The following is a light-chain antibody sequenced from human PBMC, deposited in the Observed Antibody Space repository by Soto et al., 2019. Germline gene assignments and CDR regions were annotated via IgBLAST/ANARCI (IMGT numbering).Light chain of an antibody. CDR2: GAS. CDR3: QHYNNWPLFT. Sequence: EIVMTQSPATLSVSPGERATLSCRASESVSINLAWYQQKSGQAPRLLIYGASTRATGVPARFSGSGFGTEFTLTISSLQSEDFAVYFCQHYNNWPLFTFGQGNKVDIK. J-gene: IGKJ2*01. V-gene: IGKV3-15*01. CDR1: ESVSIN.